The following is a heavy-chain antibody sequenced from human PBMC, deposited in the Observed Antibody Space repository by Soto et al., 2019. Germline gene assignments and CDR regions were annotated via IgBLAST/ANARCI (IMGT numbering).Heavy chain of an antibody. CDR3: ASREAGVVIIDYYGMDV. V-gene: IGHV1-69*13. CDR2: IIPIFGTA. CDR1: GGTFSSYA. D-gene: IGHD3-3*01. J-gene: IGHJ6*02. Sequence: SVKVSCKASGGTFSSYAISWVRQAPGQGLEWMGGIIPIFGTANYAQKFQGRVTITADESTSTAYMELSSLRSEDTAVYFCASREAGVVIIDYYGMDVWGQGTTVTVSS.